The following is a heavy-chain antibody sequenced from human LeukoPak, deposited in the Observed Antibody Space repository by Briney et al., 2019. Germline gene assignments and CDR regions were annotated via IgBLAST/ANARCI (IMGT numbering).Heavy chain of an antibody. D-gene: IGHD3-3*01. CDR1: GFTFSNYV. CDR2: IGVAGDT. J-gene: IGHJ4*02. CDR3: ARSKYYAYDY. Sequence: GGSLRLSCAASGFTFSNYVMHWVRQATGKGLEWVSAIGVAGDTYYSGSVKGRFTISRENAKNSLYLQMNSLRAEDTAVYYCARSKYYAYDYWGQGTLVTVSS. V-gene: IGHV3-13*01.